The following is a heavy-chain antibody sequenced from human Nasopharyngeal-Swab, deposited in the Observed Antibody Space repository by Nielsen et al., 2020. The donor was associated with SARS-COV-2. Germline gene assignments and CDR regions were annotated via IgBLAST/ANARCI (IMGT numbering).Heavy chain of an antibody. CDR2: ISGSGGST. CDR3: AKRRSSRSAFDI. V-gene: IGHV3-23*01. CDR1: GFTFSSYA. J-gene: IGHJ3*02. D-gene: IGHD6-13*01. Sequence: GESLKISCAASGFTFSSYAMSWVRQAPGKGLEWVSAISGSGGSTYYADSVKGRFAISRDNSKNTPYLQMNSLRAEDTAVYYCAKRRSSRSAFDIWGQGTMVTVSS.